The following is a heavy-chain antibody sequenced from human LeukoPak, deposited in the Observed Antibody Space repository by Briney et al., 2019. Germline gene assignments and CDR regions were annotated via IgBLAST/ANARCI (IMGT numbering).Heavy chain of an antibody. CDR2: IKQDGSEK. CDR3: ASMGLIAAADHFDY. J-gene: IGHJ4*02. CDR1: GFTFSSYW. V-gene: IGHV3-7*01. D-gene: IGHD6-13*01. Sequence: GGSLRLSCAASGFTFSSYWMSWVRQAPGKGLEWVANIKQDGSEKYYVDSVKGRFTISRDNAKNSLYLQMNSLRAEDTAVYYCASMGLIAAADHFDYWGQGTLVTVSS.